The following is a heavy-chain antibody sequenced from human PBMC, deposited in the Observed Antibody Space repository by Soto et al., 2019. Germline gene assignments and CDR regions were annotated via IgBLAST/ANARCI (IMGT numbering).Heavy chain of an antibody. CDR3: ARDGDIQGGPPPKNYAMDV. CDR2: IWYDGSNK. Sequence: QVRLVESGGGVVQPGRSLRLSCSASGFTFRKFGFHWVRQAPGKGLEWVALIWYDGSNKYYAESLKGRVSISRDNSKNTLYLEMKSLRFEDTAVYYCARDGDIQGGPPPKNYAMDVWGQGTTVTVSS. D-gene: IGHD5-12*01. J-gene: IGHJ6*02. CDR1: GFTFRKFG. V-gene: IGHV3-33*08.